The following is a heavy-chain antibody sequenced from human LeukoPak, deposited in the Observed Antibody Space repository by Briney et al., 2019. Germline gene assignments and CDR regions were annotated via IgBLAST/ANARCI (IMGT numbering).Heavy chain of an antibody. V-gene: IGHV4-30-4*08. CDR2: MYSSGTT. D-gene: IGHD4-11*01. J-gene: IGHJ4*02. CDR1: GASISSGDYY. Sequence: SETLSLTCTVSGASISSGDYYWSWIRQPPGKGLEWIGYMYSSGTTYYNPSLKSRLTISVDTSKNQFSLKLTSVTAADTAVFYCARVTLVSGSDYIRDYWGQGTLVTVSS. CDR3: ARVTLVSGSDYIRDY.